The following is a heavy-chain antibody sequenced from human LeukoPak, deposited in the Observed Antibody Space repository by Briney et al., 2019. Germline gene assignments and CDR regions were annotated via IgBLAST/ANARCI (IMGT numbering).Heavy chain of an antibody. CDR2: ISGSGGST. CDR1: GFTFSSYA. Sequence: PGGSLRLSCAASGFTFSSYAMSWVRQAPGKGLEWVSAISGSGGSTYYADSVKGRSTISRDNSKNTLYLQMNSLRAEDTAVYYCAKDSSSSVEIDYWGQGTLVTVSS. CDR3: AKDSSSSVEIDY. V-gene: IGHV3-23*01. J-gene: IGHJ4*02. D-gene: IGHD6-13*01.